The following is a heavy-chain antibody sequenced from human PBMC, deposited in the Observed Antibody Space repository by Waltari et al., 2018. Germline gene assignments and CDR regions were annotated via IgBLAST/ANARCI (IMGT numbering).Heavy chain of an antibody. D-gene: IGHD3-16*01. J-gene: IGHJ4*02. CDR1: GFIFSRHW. V-gene: IGHV3-7*01. CDR2: MNEDGSDI. CDR3: ARDMGIYTNYVTY. Sequence: EVQLVESGGGLVQPGGSLTLSCAASGFIFSRHWMSWVRQAPGKGPEWVANMNEDGSDIYYVDSVKGRLSISRDNAKNSLYLQMNSLRADDTAIYYCARDMGIYTNYVTYWGQGTLVTVSS.